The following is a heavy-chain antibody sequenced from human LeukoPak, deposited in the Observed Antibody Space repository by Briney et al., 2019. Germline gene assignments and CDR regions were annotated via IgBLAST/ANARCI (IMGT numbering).Heavy chain of an antibody. CDR2: INHSGSN. CDR1: GGSLSGYY. Sequence: SQTLSLTCAVDGGSLSGYYWGWIRLPPGNGMEWLGEINHSGSNNYNPSLKRRVTIPVDTSNIQLSLKLSAVTAADTAVYYCARDRVPGIAVAVLYYWGQGTLVTVSS. CDR3: ARDRVPGIAVAVLYY. J-gene: IGHJ4*02. D-gene: IGHD6-19*01. V-gene: IGHV4-34*01.